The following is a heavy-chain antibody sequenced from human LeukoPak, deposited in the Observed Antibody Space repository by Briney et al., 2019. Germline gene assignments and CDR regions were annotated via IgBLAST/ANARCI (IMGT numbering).Heavy chain of an antibody. Sequence: SETLSLTCAVSGGSFNGYSYTWIRQPPGKGLEWIGEIIHSGGTSYNPSLKSRLTISVDTSRKQFSLKLTSVSAADTALYFCARGPLAFRRVAGIFSWGRGTQVTVSS. CDR2: IIHSGGT. CDR3: ARGPLAFRRVAGIFS. V-gene: IGHV4-34*01. J-gene: IGHJ5*02. CDR1: GGSFNGYS. D-gene: IGHD6-19*01.